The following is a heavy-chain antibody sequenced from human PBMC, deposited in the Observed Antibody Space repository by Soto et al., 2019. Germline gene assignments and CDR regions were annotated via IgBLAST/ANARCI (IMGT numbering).Heavy chain of an antibody. D-gene: IGHD3-22*01. CDR2: ISAYNGNT. J-gene: IGHJ4*02. Sequence: QVQLVQSGAEVKKPGASVKVSCKAFGYTFTSYGINWVRQAPGQGLEWMGWISAYNGNTNYAQKLQGRVTMTTDTSTSTAYMELRSLRSDDTAVYYCARDYYDRSGYYLAYLDYWGQGTLVTVSS. CDR3: ARDYYDRSGYYLAYLDY. CDR1: GYTFTSYG. V-gene: IGHV1-18*01.